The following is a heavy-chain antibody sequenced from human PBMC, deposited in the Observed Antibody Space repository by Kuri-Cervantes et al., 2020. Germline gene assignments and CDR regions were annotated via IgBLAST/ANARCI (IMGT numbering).Heavy chain of an antibody. V-gene: IGHV3-33*01. CDR1: GFTFSSYG. CDR2: IWYDGSNK. J-gene: IGHJ4*02. D-gene: IGHD1-26*01. CDR3: ARDLGIVGALYYFDY. Sequence: GESLKISCAASGFTFSSYGMHWVRQAPGKGLEWVAVIWYDGSNKYYADSVKGRFTISRDNSKNTLYLQMNSLRAEDTAVYYCARDLGIVGALYYFDYCGQGTLVTVSS.